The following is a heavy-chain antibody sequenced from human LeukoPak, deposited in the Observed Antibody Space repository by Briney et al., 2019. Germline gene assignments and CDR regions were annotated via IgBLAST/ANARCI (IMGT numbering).Heavy chain of an antibody. D-gene: IGHD4-23*01. Sequence: GGSLRLSCAASGFTFSTYAMSWVRQAPGKGLECVSALSGNGNTIYYADSVMGRFTISRDNSKNTLSLQMNSLRAEDTAVYYCAKALYGGHDYWGQGTLVTVSS. CDR2: LSGNGNTI. V-gene: IGHV3-23*01. J-gene: IGHJ4*02. CDR3: AKALYGGHDY. CDR1: GFTFSTYA.